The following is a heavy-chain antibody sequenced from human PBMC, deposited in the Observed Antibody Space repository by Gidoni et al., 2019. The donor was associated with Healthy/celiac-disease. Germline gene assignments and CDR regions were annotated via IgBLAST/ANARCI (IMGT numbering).Heavy chain of an antibody. J-gene: IGHJ4*02. V-gene: IGHV3-21*01. D-gene: IGHD3-9*01. CDR3: AKAGRILTGYYPPAGYYFDY. CDR1: GFTFSSYS. CDR2: ISSSSSYI. Sequence: EVQLVESGGGLVKPGGSLRLSCAASGFTFSSYSMNWVRQAPGKGLEWVSSISSSSSYIYYADSVKGRFTISRDNAKNSLYLQMNSLRAEDTAVYYCAKAGRILTGYYPPAGYYFDYWGQGTLVTVSS.